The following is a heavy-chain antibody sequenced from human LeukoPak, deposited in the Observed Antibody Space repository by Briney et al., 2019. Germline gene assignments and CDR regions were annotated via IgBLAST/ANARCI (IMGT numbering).Heavy chain of an antibody. J-gene: IGHJ4*02. D-gene: IGHD3-22*01. CDR2: ISTSGST. Sequence: SETLSLTCTVSGGSISSYYWSWIRQPAGKGLESIGHISTSGSTNYNPSLKSRVTMSVDTSKNQFSLKLSSVTAADTAVYYCASNYYDSSGLVRWGQGTLVTVSS. CDR1: GGSISSYY. V-gene: IGHV4-4*07. CDR3: ASNYYDSSGLVR.